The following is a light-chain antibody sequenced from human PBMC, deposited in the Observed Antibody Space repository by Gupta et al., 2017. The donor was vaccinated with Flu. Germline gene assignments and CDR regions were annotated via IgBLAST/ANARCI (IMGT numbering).Light chain of an antibody. V-gene: IGKV1-5*03. Sequence: PSTLSASVGDRITITCRASQNINSWLAWYQQKPGIAPKLLIHKASRPVSGVPSRFSGSESGTEFTLTISSLQSDDFATYYCQHYNGFPRTFGQGTKVEIK. CDR3: QHYNGFPRT. CDR2: KAS. J-gene: IGKJ2*01. CDR1: QNINSW.